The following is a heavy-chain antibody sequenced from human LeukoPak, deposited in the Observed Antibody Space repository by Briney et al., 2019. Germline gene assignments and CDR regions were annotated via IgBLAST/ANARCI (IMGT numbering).Heavy chain of an antibody. CDR1: GFTFSSYS. V-gene: IGHV3-21*01. CDR2: ISSSTIYI. CDR3: ARARDFITLDS. Sequence: PGGSLRLSCAASGFTFSSYSMNWVRQAPRKGLEWVSSISSSTIYIYYADSVKGRFTISRDNAKNSLYLQMNSLRAEDTAVYYCARARDFITLDSWGQGTLVTVSS. D-gene: IGHD3-22*01. J-gene: IGHJ5*01.